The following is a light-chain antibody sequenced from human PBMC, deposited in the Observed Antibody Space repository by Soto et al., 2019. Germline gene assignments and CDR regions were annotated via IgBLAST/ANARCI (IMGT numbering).Light chain of an antibody. V-gene: IGKV3-15*01. CDR3: QQYHDWPLT. CDR2: GAS. CDR1: QSISSH. Sequence: EIVMTQSPGTLSVSPGERATLSCRTSQSISSHLAWYQQNPAQAPRLLIYGASTRATGIPARFSASGSTTDVTLTISSLQSEDLAVYYCQQYHDWPLTFGGGTKVAS. J-gene: IGKJ4*01.